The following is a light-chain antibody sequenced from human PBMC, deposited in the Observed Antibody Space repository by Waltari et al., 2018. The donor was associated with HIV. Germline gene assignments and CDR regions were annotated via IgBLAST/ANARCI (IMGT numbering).Light chain of an antibody. Sequence: EIAMTQFPTTLSVSPGERVNLPCRARPGVSDTLARYQKKPGQGPRLLIYGASSRATDIPDRFSGSGSGTEFTLSISSPQSDDFALYYCKQYNNSPFTFGPGTKVDCK. J-gene: IGKJ3*01. CDR1: PGVSDT. CDR3: KQYNNSPFT. V-gene: IGKV3D-15*01. CDR2: GAS.